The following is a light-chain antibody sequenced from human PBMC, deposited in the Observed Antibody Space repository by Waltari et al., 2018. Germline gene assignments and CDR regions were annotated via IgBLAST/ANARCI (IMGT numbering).Light chain of an antibody. CDR2: DVT. CDR1: NSDVGGYNY. Sequence: QSALTQPASVSGSPGQSITISCTGANSDVGGYNYVPWYQQYPGKAPNLIIYDVTQRPSGISNRFSGSKSGNTASLTISGLQTEDEAYYHCGSYTARSTYVFGTGTKVTVL. V-gene: IGLV2-14*03. J-gene: IGLJ1*01. CDR3: GSYTARSTYV.